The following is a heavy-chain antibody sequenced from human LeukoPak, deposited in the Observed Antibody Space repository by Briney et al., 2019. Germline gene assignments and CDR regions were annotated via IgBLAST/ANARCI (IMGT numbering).Heavy chain of an antibody. V-gene: IGHV4-39*07. J-gene: IGHJ4*02. CDR3: ARDFKKLDY. CDR2: IYYSWCT. CDR1: GGSITSSSYY. Sequence: SQTLSLTCTISGGSITSSSYYWGWIRQPPGKGLEWIGSIYYSWCTYYNPSLKSRVTITVDTSKNQFSLQLSSVTAADTAVYYCARDFKKLDYWGQGTLVTVSS.